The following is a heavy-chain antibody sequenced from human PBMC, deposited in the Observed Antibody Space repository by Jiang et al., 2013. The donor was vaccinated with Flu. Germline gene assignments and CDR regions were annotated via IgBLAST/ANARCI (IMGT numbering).Heavy chain of an antibody. D-gene: IGHD3-16*01. CDR3: ARSYGADALDV. J-gene: IGHJ6*02. Sequence: LEWMGWINPNTGGAIYAQLFEGRVTVTRDTSISTTYMELSRLKSDDTAVYYCARSYGADALDVWGQGTTVTVSS. V-gene: IGHV1-2*02. CDR2: INPNTGGA.